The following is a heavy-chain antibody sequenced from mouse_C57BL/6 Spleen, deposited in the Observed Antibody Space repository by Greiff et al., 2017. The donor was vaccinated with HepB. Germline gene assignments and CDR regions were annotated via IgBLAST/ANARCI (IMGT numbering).Heavy chain of an antibody. CDR1: GFSLTSYG. J-gene: IGHJ3*01. D-gene: IGHD2-5*01. CDR2: IWSGGST. V-gene: IGHV2-2*01. Sequence: VQVVESGPGLVQPSQSLSITCTVSGFSLTSYGVHWVRQSPGKGLEWLGVIWSGGSTDYNAAFISRLSISKDNSKSQVFFKMNSLQADDTAIYYCAREGSNYEFAYWGQGTLVTVSA. CDR3: AREGSNYEFAY.